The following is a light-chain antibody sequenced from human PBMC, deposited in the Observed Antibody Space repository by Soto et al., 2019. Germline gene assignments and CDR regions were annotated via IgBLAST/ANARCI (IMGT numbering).Light chain of an antibody. J-gene: IGLJ1*01. V-gene: IGLV2-14*01. CDR1: SSDVGGFNY. CDR3: SSYSTTRILFV. CDR2: DVT. Sequence: QSALTQPASVSGSPGQSITISCTGTSSDVGGFNYVSWYQHHPGKAPKLLIYDVTNRPSGVSGRFSGSKSGNTASLTISGLQAEDEADYYCSSYSTTRILFVFGTGTKVTVL.